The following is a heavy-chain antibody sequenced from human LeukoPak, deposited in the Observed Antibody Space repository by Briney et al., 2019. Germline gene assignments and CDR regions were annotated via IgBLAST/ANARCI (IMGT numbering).Heavy chain of an antibody. D-gene: IGHD3-22*01. CDR2: ISGSGDRT. V-gene: IGHV3-23*01. Sequence: PGGSLRLSCAASGFTFSNYAMSWVRQAPGKGLEWVSAISGSGDRTYYADSVKGRFTISRDNSKNTLYVQMNSLRAEDTAVYYCAKEGYYDSSGYFDGGLDYWGQGTLVTVSS. J-gene: IGHJ4*02. CDR3: AKEGYYDSSGYFDGGLDY. CDR1: GFTFSNYA.